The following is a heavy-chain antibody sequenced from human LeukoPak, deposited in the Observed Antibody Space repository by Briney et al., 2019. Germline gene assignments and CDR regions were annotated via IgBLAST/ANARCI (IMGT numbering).Heavy chain of an antibody. J-gene: IGHJ2*01. CDR3: ARVYYSNSYDYWYFDL. CDR2: INPNSGGT. CDR1: GYTFTGYY. Sequence: ASVKVSCKASGYTFTGYYMHWVRQAPGQGLEWMGWINPNSGGTNYAQNLQGRVTMTRDTSISTAYMDLRRLRSDDTAVYYCARVYYSNSYDYWYFDLWGRGTLVTVSS. V-gene: IGHV1-2*02. D-gene: IGHD6-13*01.